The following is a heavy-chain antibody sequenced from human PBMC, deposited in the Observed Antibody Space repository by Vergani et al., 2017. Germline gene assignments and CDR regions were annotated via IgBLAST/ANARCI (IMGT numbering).Heavy chain of an antibody. J-gene: IGHJ3*02. Sequence: QVQLQESGPGLVKPSQTLSLTRTVSVGSISSGGYYWSWTRQHPGKGMEWLGYIYYSGSTYYNPSLKSRVTISVDTSKNQFSLKLSTVTAADTAVYYCARDLFGEGAFDMWGEGRMVTVSS. V-gene: IGHV4-31*03. D-gene: IGHD3-10*02. CDR1: VGSISSGGYY. CDR3: ARDLFGEGAFDM. CDR2: IYYSGST.